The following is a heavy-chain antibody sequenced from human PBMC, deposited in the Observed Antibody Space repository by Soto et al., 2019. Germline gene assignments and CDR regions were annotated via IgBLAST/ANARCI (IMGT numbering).Heavy chain of an antibody. CDR1: GVSLTSGTYY. CDR3: ASTEDFFDY. Sequence: PSETLSLTGSVCGVSLTSGTYYWSWIRQNPGKGLEWIGYIFYSGSTDYNPSLKSRVNISVDTSKNQFSLKLSSVTAADTAVYYCASTEDFFDYFGQRTLVTVYS. CDR2: IFYSGST. V-gene: IGHV4-31*03. J-gene: IGHJ4*02.